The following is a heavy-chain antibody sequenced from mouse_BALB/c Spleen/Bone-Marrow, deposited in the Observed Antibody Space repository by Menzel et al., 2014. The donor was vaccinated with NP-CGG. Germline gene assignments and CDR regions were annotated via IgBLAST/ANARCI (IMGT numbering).Heavy chain of an antibody. CDR1: GFNIQNTY. V-gene: IGHV14-3*02. CDR3: ARDSPYAMDY. J-gene: IGHJ4*01. Sequence: EVQLQESGAELVKPGASVKLSCTASGFNIQNTYIHWVRQRPEQGLEWIGRIDPANGNTKYDPKFQDKATITADTSSNTAYLQLSSLTSEDTAVYYCARDSPYAMDYWGQGTSVTVSS. CDR2: IDPANGNT.